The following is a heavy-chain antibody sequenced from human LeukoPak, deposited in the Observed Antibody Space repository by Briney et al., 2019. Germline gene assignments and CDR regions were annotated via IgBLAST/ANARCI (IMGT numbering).Heavy chain of an antibody. V-gene: IGHV3-30*18. J-gene: IGHJ4*02. CDR3: AKSLTYYYDSSGLDY. CDR1: GFTFSSYG. D-gene: IGHD3-22*01. Sequence: GGSLRLSCAASGFTFSSYGMHWVRQTPGKGLEWVAVISYDGSNKYYADSVKGRFTISRDNSKNTLYLQMNSLRAEDTAVYYCAKSLTYYYDSSGLDYWGQGTLVTVSS. CDR2: ISYDGSNK.